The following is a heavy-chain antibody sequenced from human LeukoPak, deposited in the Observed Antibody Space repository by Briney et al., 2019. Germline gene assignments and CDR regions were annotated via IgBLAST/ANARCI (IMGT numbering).Heavy chain of an antibody. D-gene: IGHD3-10*01. Sequence: PGGSLRLSSAASGFTFSSYEMNWVRQAPGKGLEWVSYISRSSSTIYYADSVKGRFTITRDNAKNSLYLQMNSLRVEDTAVYYCARGLWFGELSRNWFDPWGQGTLVTVSS. CDR1: GFTFSSYE. CDR2: ISRSSSTI. V-gene: IGHV3-48*03. CDR3: ARGLWFGELSRNWFDP. J-gene: IGHJ5*02.